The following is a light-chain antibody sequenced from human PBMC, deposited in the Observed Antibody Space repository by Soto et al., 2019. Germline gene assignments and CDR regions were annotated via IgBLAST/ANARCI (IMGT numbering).Light chain of an antibody. CDR2: LNSDGSH. Sequence: QPVLTQSPSASASLGASVKLTCTVSSGHSTYAIAWHQQQPEKGPRFLMKLNSDGSHYKGDGIPDRFSGSSSGTERYLTISSLQSEDEADYYCQTWGTGIEVFGGGTKLTVL. J-gene: IGLJ3*02. CDR3: QTWGTGIEV. CDR1: SGHSTYA. V-gene: IGLV4-69*01.